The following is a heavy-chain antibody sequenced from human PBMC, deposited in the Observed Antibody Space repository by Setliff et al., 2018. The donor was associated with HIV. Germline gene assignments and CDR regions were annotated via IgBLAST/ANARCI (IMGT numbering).Heavy chain of an antibody. CDR1: GDSISNYY. J-gene: IGHJ5*02. D-gene: IGHD6-19*01. CDR2: LYTTGST. V-gene: IGHV4-4*07. CDR3: ATSGWYSWFDP. Sequence: SETLSLTCTVSGDSISNYYWSWIRQSAEKGLEWIGRLYTTGSTNYNPSFKSRVTMSMDTAKNQFSLKLTSVTAADTAVYYCATSGWYSWFDPWGQGTLVTVSS.